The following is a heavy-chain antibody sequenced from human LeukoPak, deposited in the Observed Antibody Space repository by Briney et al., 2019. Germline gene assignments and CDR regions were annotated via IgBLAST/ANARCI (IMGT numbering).Heavy chain of an antibody. V-gene: IGHV4-38-2*02. J-gene: IGHJ4*02. Sequence: PSETLSLTCTVSGYSISSGYYWGWIRQPPGKGLEWIGNIYYSGSTYYNPSLKSRVTISVDTSKNQFSLKLSSVTAADTAVYYCARDQAPRYYFDYWGQGTLVTVSS. CDR1: GYSISSGYY. CDR3: ARDQAPRYYFDY. D-gene: IGHD3-10*01. CDR2: IYYSGST.